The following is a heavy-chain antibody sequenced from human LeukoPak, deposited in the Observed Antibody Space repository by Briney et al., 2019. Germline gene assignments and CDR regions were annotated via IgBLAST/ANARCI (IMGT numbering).Heavy chain of an antibody. V-gene: IGHV4-59*01. CDR1: GGSISSYY. CDR2: ISYSGTT. CDR3: ARNHGGWFDS. D-gene: IGHD4-23*01. J-gene: IGHJ5*01. Sequence: SETLSLTCTVSGGSISSYYWSWLRQPPGKGLEWIGYISYSGTTKYSPSLTSRLTISLDTSKNQFSLKLNSVTAADTAVYYCARNHGGWFDSWGQGTLVTVSS.